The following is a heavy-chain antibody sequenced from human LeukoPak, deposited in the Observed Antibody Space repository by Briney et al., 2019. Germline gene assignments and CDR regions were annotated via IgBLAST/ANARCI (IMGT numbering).Heavy chain of an antibody. CDR1: GFTFSSYW. CDR3: ARDTGYCSSTSCRRDYMDV. V-gene: IGHV3-7*01. Sequence: GGYLRLSCAASGFTFSSYWMSWVRQAPGKGLEWVANIMQDGSEKYYVDSVKGRFTISRDNAKNSLYLQMNSLRAEDTAVYYCARDTGYCSSTSCRRDYMDVWGKGTTVTVSS. CDR2: IMQDGSEK. J-gene: IGHJ6*03. D-gene: IGHD2-2*03.